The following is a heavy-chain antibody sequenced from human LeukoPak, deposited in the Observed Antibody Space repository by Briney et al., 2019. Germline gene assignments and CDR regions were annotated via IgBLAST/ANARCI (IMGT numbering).Heavy chain of an antibody. CDR1: GGSISSYY. CDR3: AREVYSSSWYREYYFVY. J-gene: IGHJ4*02. CDR2: IYYSGST. Sequence: SETLSLTCTVSGGSISSYYWSWIRQPPGKGLEWIGYIYYSGSTNYNPSLKSRVTISVDTSKNQFSLKLSSVTAADTAVYYCAREVYSSSWYREYYFVYWGQGTLVTVSS. V-gene: IGHV4-59*01. D-gene: IGHD6-13*01.